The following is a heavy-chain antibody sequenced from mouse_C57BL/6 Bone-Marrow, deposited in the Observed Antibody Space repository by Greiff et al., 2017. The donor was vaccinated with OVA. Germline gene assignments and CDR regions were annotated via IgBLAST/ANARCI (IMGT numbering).Heavy chain of an antibody. V-gene: IGHV3-6*01. D-gene: IGHD2-5*01. Sequence: EVQLQESGPGLVKPSQSLSLTCSVTGYSITSGYYWNWIRQFPGNKLEWMGYINYDGSNNYNPSLKNRISITRDTSKNQFFLKLNSVTTEDTATYYCARDGLYYSNYPFAYWGQGTLVTVSA. CDR2: INYDGSN. J-gene: IGHJ3*01. CDR3: ARDGLYYSNYPFAY. CDR1: GYSITSGYY.